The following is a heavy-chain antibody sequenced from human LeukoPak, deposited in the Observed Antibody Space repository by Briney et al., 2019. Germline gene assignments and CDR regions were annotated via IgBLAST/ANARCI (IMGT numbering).Heavy chain of an antibody. D-gene: IGHD4-17*01. J-gene: IGHJ4*02. CDR3: ASGPDHGDNLFDY. CDR1: GYTFTSYG. V-gene: IGHV1-18*01. CDR2: ISAYNGNT. Sequence: ASLKISCKASGYTFTSYGISWVRQATGQGLEWRGWISAYNGNTVYAQKLQGRVTMTTDTSTSTAYMELRRLRTDDTAVYYCASGPDHGDNLFDYWGQGTLVTVSS.